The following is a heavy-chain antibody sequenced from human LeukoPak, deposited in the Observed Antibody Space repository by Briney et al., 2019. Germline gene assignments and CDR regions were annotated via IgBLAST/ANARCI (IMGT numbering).Heavy chain of an antibody. CDR1: GASISSYY. CDR2: IYYSGST. V-gene: IGHV4-59*01. CDR3: ARAGNGDYGGAFDI. D-gene: IGHD4-17*01. J-gene: IGHJ3*02. Sequence: SETLSLTCTVSGASISSYYWSWIRQPPGKGLEWIGYIYYSGSTNYNPSLKSRVTISVDTSKNQFSLKLSSVTAADTAVYYCARAGNGDYGGAFDIWGQGTMVTVSS.